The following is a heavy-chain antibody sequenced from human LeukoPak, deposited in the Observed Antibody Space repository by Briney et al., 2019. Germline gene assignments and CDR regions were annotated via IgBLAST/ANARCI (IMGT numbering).Heavy chain of an antibody. CDR1: GGSFSGYY. J-gene: IGHJ4*02. CDR2: INHSGST. CDR3: ARDSSGYSSLDY. D-gene: IGHD3-22*01. Sequence: SETLSLTCAVYGGSFSGYYWGWIRQPPGKGLEWIGEINHSGSTNYNPSLKSRVTISVDTSKNQFSLKLSSVTAADTAVYYCARDSSGYSSLDYWGQGTLVTVSS. V-gene: IGHV4-34*01.